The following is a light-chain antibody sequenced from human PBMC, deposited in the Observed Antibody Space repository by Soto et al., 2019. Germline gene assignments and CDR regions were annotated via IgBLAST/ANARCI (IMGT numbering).Light chain of an antibody. CDR3: QPYGGPPRVS. Sequence: EIVLTQSPGALSLSPGERATLSCRASQTVRDNYLSWYQQKPGQAPRLLIYGASTRPTGVPDRLSGSGSGTDFALTISRLETEDFVVYYVQPYGGPPRVSFGGGT. CDR1: QTVRDNY. V-gene: IGKV3-20*01. J-gene: IGKJ4*01. CDR2: GAS.